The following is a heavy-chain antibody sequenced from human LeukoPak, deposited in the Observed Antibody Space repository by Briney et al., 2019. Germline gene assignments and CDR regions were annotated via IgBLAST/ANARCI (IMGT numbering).Heavy chain of an antibody. CDR2: VNAENGDT. J-gene: IGHJ4*02. D-gene: IGHD1-14*01. CDR3: ARDQYNVIDS. CDR1: GYRFTGYN. Sequence: ASVKVSCKASGYRFTGYNIDWVRQAPGQRPEWMGRVNAENGDTKYSQKFQGRVTVTRDTFASTSYMELSSLRSEDTAVYYCARDQYNVIDSWGQGTLVTVSS. V-gene: IGHV1-3*01.